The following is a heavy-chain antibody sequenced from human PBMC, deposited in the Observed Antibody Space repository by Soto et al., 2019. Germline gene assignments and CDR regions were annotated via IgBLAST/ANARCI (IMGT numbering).Heavy chain of an antibody. CDR2: ISGSGRST. V-gene: IGHV3-23*01. J-gene: IGHJ4*02. Sequence: EVQLLQSGGGLVQPGGSLRLSCAASGFTFSSYAMSWVRQAPGKGLEWVAVISGSGRSTYHADSVKGRFTISRDDSNNTLFLEMTTLRGDDTAIYYCAKSHFPIAASRQPHFDHWGQGALVTVSS. CDR3: AKSHFPIAASRQPHFDH. CDR1: GFTFSSYA. D-gene: IGHD6-13*01.